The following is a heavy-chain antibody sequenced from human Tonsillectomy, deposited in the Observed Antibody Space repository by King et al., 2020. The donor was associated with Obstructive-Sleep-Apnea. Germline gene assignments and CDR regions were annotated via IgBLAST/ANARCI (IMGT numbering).Heavy chain of an antibody. D-gene: IGHD3-9*01. Sequence: ITLKESGPTLVKPTQTLTLTCTFSGFSLSTSGVGVGWIRQPPGKALEWLALIYWDDDKRYSPSLKSRLTITKDTSKNQVVLTMTNMHPVDTATYYCAHLWAPNYDILTGYSRPYYFDYWGQGTLVTVSS. CDR2: IYWDDDK. V-gene: IGHV2-5*02. J-gene: IGHJ4*02. CDR1: GFSLSTSGVG. CDR3: AHLWAPNYDILTGYSRPYYFDY.